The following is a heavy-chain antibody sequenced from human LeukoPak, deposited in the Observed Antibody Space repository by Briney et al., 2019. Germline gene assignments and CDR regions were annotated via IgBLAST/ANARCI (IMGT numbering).Heavy chain of an antibody. D-gene: IGHD3-22*01. CDR3: ARELDYDSSGYYYGD. V-gene: IGHV4-34*01. Sequence: PSETLSLTCAVYGGSFSGYYWSWIRQPPGKGLEWIGENNHSGSTNYNPSLKSRVTISVDTSKNQFSLKLSSVTAADTAVYYCARELDYDSSGYYYGDWGQGTLVTVSS. CDR1: GGSFSGYY. CDR2: NNHSGST. J-gene: IGHJ4*02.